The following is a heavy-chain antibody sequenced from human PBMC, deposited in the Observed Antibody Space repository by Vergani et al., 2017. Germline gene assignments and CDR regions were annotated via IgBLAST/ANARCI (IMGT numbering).Heavy chain of an antibody. J-gene: IGHJ4*02. Sequence: QITLKESGPTLVKPTQTLTLTCTFSGFSLSTSGVGVGWIRQPPGKALEWLALIYWDDDKRYSTSLKSRLTITKDTSKNQVVLTMNNMDPVDTATYYCAHARGPYYVDYWGEGTLVTVAS. CDR1: GFSLSTSGVG. V-gene: IGHV2-5*02. CDR3: AHARGPYYVDY. D-gene: IGHD1-26*01. CDR2: IYWDDDK.